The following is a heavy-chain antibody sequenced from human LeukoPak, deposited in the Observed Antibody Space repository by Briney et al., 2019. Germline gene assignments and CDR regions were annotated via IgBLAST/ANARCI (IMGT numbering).Heavy chain of an antibody. CDR2: IRYDGSNK. Sequence: GGPWKLSVEAFGLTFSGYARNGFGQVQARGLGGVAFIRYDGSNKYYADSVKGRFTVSRDNAKDSLYLQMNSLRAEDTAVYYCAKEYDFWTNYFDYWGQGTLVTVSS. J-gene: IGHJ4*02. CDR3: AKEYDFWTNYFDY. V-gene: IGHV3-30*02. CDR1: GLTFSGYA. D-gene: IGHD3-3*01.